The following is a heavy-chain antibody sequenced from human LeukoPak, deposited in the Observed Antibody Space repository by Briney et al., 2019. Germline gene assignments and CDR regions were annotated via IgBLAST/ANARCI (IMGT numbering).Heavy chain of an antibody. CDR2: IYSGGNT. V-gene: IGHV3-66*01. CDR3: ARDYDYGDYANSVFGY. CDR1: GFTVSSNY. J-gene: IGHJ4*02. D-gene: IGHD4-17*01. Sequence: PGGSLRFSCAASGFTVSSNYMSWVRQAPGKGLEWVSVIYSGGNTYYADSVKGRFTISRDNSKNTLYLQMNSLRAEDTAVYYCARDYDYGDYANSVFGYWGQGTLVTVSS.